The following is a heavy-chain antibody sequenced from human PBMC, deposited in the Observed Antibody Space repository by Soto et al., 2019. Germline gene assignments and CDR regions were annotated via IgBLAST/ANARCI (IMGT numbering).Heavy chain of an antibody. Sequence: SETLSLTCTVSGGSISSYYWSWIRQPPGKGLEWIGYIYYSGSTSYNPSLKSRVTISVDTSKNQFSLRLSSVTAADTAVYYCARRGRLNDAFDIWGQGTMVTVSS. CDR2: IYYSGST. V-gene: IGHV4-59*01. J-gene: IGHJ3*02. D-gene: IGHD6-25*01. CDR3: ARRGRLNDAFDI. CDR1: GGSISSYY.